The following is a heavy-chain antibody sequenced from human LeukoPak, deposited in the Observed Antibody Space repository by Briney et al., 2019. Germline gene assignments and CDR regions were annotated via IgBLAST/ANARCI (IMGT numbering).Heavy chain of an antibody. D-gene: IGHD2-15*01. J-gene: IGHJ4*02. CDR1: GGSISSYY. Sequence: PSETLSLTCTVSGGSISSYYWSWIRQPAGKGLEWIGRIYASGSTNYNPSLNNRLTISLDTSKNQFSLKLSSVTAADTAVYYGARDFRGRYCSGGSCYSEADYWGQGTLVTVSS. V-gene: IGHV4-4*07. CDR3: ARDFRGRYCSGGSCYSEADY. CDR2: IYASGST.